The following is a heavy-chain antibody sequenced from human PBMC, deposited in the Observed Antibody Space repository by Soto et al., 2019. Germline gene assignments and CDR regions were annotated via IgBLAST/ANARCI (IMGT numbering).Heavy chain of an antibody. CDR3: ARPPLSGFRKYPLDV. J-gene: IGHJ6*02. D-gene: IGHD2-15*01. Sequence: SETLSLTCTVSNDSISPYYWSWIRQPPGKGLEWIGFIYYSGSTTYNPSLKSRVTISVATSKNQFSLKLTSVTAADTAMYYCARPPLSGFRKYPLDVWGQGTTVTVSS. V-gene: IGHV4-59*08. CDR2: IYYSGST. CDR1: NDSISPYY.